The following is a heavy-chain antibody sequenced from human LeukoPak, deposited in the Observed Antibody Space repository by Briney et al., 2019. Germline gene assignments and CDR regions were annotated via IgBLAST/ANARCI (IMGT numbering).Heavy chain of an antibody. CDR1: GGSFSGYY. CDR2: INHSGST. Sequence: PSETLSLTCAVYGGSFSGYYWSWIRQPPGKGLEWIGEINHSGSTNYNPSLKSRVTISVDTSKKQFYLKLSSVTAADTAVYYCARSGYYDFWSVSYWGQGTLVTVSS. D-gene: IGHD3-3*01. CDR3: ARSGYYDFWSVSY. J-gene: IGHJ4*02. V-gene: IGHV4-34*01.